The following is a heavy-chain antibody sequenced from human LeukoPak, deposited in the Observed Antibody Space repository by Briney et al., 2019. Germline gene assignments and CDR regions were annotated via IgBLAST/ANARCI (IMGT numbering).Heavy chain of an antibody. CDR1: GYTFTGYY. D-gene: IGHD5-24*01. CDR3: VREVADGYSYDY. J-gene: IGHJ4*02. CDR2: INPNSGGT. Sequence: ASVKVSCKASGYTFTGYYMHWVRQAPGQGLEWMGWINPNSGGTNYAQKFQGRVTMTRDTSISTAYMELSRLRSDDTAVYYCVREVADGYSYDYWGQGTLVTVSS. V-gene: IGHV1-2*02.